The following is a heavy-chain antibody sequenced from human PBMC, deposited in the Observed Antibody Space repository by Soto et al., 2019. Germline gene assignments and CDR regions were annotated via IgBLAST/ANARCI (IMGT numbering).Heavy chain of an antibody. Sequence: ASGKVSCKGFRYAFTSDAMHRVRQAPGQRLEWMGWINAGNGNTKYSQKFQGRVTITRDTSASTNYMELRSLRSEDTAVYYCAREQWFIEPASFDSWGQGPLVPVSS. CDR3: AREQWFIEPASFDS. J-gene: IGHJ4*02. D-gene: IGHD3-22*01. CDR2: INAGNGNT. V-gene: IGHV1-3*01. CDR1: RYAFTSDA.